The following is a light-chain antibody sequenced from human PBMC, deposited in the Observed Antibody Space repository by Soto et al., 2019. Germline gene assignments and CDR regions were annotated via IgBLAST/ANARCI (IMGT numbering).Light chain of an antibody. CDR3: QQYNTVPAP. Sequence: DIQMTQSPPSLSASVGDRVTITCRASQGIGNSLAWYQQKPGTVPKLLIYSASTLQSGVPSRFSGSGSGTDFTLTISSLQPEDVAAYYCQQYNTVPAPFGQGTRLEIK. CDR2: SAS. J-gene: IGKJ5*01. V-gene: IGKV1-27*01. CDR1: QGIGNS.